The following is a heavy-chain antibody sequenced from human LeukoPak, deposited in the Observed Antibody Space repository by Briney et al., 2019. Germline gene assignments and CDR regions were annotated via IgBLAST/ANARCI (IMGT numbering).Heavy chain of an antibody. CDR3: ARGGDYYDSSGYYQTCPLDY. J-gene: IGHJ4*02. V-gene: IGHV1-18*01. D-gene: IGHD3-22*01. CDR2: ISAYNGNT. CDR1: GYTFTSYG. Sequence: ASVTVSCTASGYTFTSYGISWVRQAPGQGLEWMGWISAYNGNTNYAQKLQGRVTMTTDTSTSTAYMELRSLRSDDTAVYYCARGGDYYDSSGYYQTCPLDYWGQGTLVTVSS.